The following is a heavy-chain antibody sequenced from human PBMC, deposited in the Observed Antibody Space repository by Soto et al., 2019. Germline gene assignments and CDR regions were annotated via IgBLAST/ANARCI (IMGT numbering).Heavy chain of an antibody. V-gene: IGHV1-18*04. CDR1: GYTFTSYG. Sequence: ASVKVSCKASGYTFTSYGISWVRQAPGQGLEWMGWISAYNGNTNYAQKLQGRVTMTTDTSTSTAYMELRSLRSDDTAVYYCASGIPIAVAGNDAFDIWGQGTMVTVSS. J-gene: IGHJ3*02. CDR2: ISAYNGNT. D-gene: IGHD6-19*01. CDR3: ASGIPIAVAGNDAFDI.